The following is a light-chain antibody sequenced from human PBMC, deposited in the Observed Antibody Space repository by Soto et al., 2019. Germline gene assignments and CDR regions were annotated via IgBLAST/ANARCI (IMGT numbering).Light chain of an antibody. CDR1: QSVGTY. Sequence: ELVLTQSPATLSLSPGERVTLSCRASQSVGTYLAWYQHKPGQAPRLLIYDASNRATGIPARFSGGGSGTDFTLTISNLEPEDFAVYYCQGRTNWAWTFGQGTKVDIK. CDR2: DAS. J-gene: IGKJ1*01. V-gene: IGKV3-11*01. CDR3: QGRTNWAWT.